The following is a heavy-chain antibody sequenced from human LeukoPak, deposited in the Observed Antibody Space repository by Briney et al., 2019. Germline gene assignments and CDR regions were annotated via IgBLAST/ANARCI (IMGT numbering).Heavy chain of an antibody. CDR1: GFTVSSNY. CDR3: ANGVYGSGSFIDY. CDR2: IYSGGST. V-gene: IGHV3-53*05. Sequence: GGSLRLSCAASGFTVSSNYMSWVRKAPGKGLEWVSVIYSGGSTYYADSVKGRFTISRDNSKNTLYLQMNSLRAEDTAVYYCANGVYGSGSFIDYWGQGTLVTVSS. D-gene: IGHD3-10*01. J-gene: IGHJ4*02.